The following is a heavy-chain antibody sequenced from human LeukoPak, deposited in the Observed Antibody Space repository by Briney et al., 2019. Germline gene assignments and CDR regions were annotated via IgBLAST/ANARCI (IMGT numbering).Heavy chain of an antibody. D-gene: IGHD6-19*01. V-gene: IGHV4-4*07. CDR3: ARRDISSGWSSDY. Sequence: PSETLSLTCTVSGGSISNYHWSWIRQPAGKGLEWIGQIHTSGSTNYNPPLKSRVTMSIDTTEDQVSLTIRSVTAADMAFYYCARRDISSGWSSDYWGQGTLVTVSS. CDR1: GGSISNYH. J-gene: IGHJ4*02. CDR2: IHTSGST.